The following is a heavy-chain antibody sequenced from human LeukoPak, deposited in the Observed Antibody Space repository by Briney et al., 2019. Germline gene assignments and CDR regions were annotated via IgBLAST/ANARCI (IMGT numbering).Heavy chain of an antibody. V-gene: IGHV3-23*01. CDR1: GFTFSSYA. CDR3: AKDRQDVVVTAIRFDS. CDR2: ISGSGAKT. D-gene: IGHD2-21*02. J-gene: IGHJ4*02. Sequence: GGSLRLSCTASGFTFSSYAMTWVRQAPGKGLEWVSSISGSGAKTYYADSVKDRITISRDNSKNTLYLQMDSLRARDTALYYCAKDRQDVVVTAIRFDSWGQGTLVTVSS.